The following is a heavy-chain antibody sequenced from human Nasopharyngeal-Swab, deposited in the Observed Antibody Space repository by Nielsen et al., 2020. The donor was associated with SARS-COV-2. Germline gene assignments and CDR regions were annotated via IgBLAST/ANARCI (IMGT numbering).Heavy chain of an antibody. CDR2: ISYDGSNK. D-gene: IGHD4-17*01. CDR3: ASPLTTPMNY. V-gene: IGHV3-30-3*01. J-gene: IGHJ4*02. Sequence: GESLKISCAASGFTFSSYAMHWVRQAPGKGLEWGAVISYDGSNKYYADSVKGRFTISRDNSKNTLYLQMNSLRAEDTAVYYCASPLTTPMNYWGQGTLVTVSS. CDR1: GFTFSSYA.